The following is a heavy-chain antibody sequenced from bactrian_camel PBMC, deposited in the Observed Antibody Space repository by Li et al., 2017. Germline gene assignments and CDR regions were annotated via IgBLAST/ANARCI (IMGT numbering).Heavy chain of an antibody. J-gene: IGHJ4*01. CDR2: IYSGGVRT. CDR1: GHTHWTYT. V-gene: IGHV3-3*01. CDR3: AANRRDRMGWVRCTTEYEYAY. Sequence: HVQLVESGGGSVRAGGSLNLSCVASGHTHWTYTMAWFCQDPGKEREGVAAIYSGGVRTYYADYVKGRFTISHDNAKNTQYLQMNRLGPDDTAIYYCAANRRDRMGWVRCTTEYEYAYWGQGTQVTVS. D-gene: IGHD5*01.